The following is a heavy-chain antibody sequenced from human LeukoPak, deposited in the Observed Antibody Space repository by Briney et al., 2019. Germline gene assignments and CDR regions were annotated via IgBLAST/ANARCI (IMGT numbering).Heavy chain of an antibody. V-gene: IGHV1-18*01. J-gene: IGHJ6*03. Sequence: ASVKVSCKASGYTLTSYGISWVRQAPGQGLEWMGWISAYNGNTNYAQKLQGRVTMTTDTSTSTAYMELRSLRSDDTAVYYCARVRNSYYYDSSGYVGAPADMDVWGKGTTVTVSS. CDR1: GYTLTSYG. CDR3: ARVRNSYYYDSSGYVGAPADMDV. D-gene: IGHD3-22*01. CDR2: ISAYNGNT.